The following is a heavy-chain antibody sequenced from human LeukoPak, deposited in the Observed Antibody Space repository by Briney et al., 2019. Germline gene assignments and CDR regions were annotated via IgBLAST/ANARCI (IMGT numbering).Heavy chain of an antibody. CDR2: IIPIFGTA. CDR3: ARVGNSSSSYYYYYMDV. J-gene: IGHJ6*03. Sequence: GASVKVSCKASGGTFSSYAISWVRQAPGQGLEWMGGIIPIFGTANYAQKFQGRVTITTDESTSTAYMELSSLRSEDTAVYYCARVGNSSSSYYYYYMDVWGKGTTVTVSS. CDR1: GGTFSSYA. V-gene: IGHV1-69*05. D-gene: IGHD6-6*01.